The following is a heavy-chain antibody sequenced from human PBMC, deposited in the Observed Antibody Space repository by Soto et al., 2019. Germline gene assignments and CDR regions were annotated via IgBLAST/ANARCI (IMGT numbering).Heavy chain of an antibody. CDR2: ISGSGGST. J-gene: IGHJ4*02. CDR3: AKDSYYDSSGYPVGFDY. V-gene: IGHV3-23*01. Sequence: EVQLLESGGGLVQPGGSLRLSCAASGFTFSSYAMSWVRQAPGKGLEWVSAISGSGGSTYYADSVKGRFTISRDNSKNTLYLQMNSLRAEDTAVYYCAKDSYYDSSGYPVGFDYWGQGTLVTVSS. D-gene: IGHD3-22*01. CDR1: GFTFSSYA.